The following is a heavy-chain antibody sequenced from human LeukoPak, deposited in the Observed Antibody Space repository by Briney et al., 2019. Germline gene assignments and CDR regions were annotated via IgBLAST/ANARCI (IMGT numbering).Heavy chain of an antibody. CDR2: IRSKAYGGTT. CDR3: TRDPYYDSSGYYY. J-gene: IGHJ4*02. Sequence: PGGSLRLSCTASGFTFGDYAMSWVRQAPGKGLEWVGFIRSKAYGGTTEYSASVKGRFTISRDDSKSIAYLQMNSLKSEDTAVYYCTRDPYYDSSGYYYWGQGTLVSVSS. D-gene: IGHD3-22*01. V-gene: IGHV3-49*04. CDR1: GFTFGDYA.